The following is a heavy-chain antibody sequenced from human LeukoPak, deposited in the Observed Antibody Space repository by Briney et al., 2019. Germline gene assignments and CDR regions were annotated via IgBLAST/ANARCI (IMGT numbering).Heavy chain of an antibody. CDR1: GGSFSGYY. Sequence: PSETLSLTCAVYGGSFSGYYWSWIRQPPGKGLEWIGEINHSGSTNYNPSLKSRVTISVDTSKNQFSLKLSSVTAADTAVHYCARGLGAMVRVVIIKFDYWGQGTLVTVSS. CDR2: INHSGST. J-gene: IGHJ4*02. CDR3: ARGLGAMVRVVIIKFDY. V-gene: IGHV4-34*01. D-gene: IGHD3-10*01.